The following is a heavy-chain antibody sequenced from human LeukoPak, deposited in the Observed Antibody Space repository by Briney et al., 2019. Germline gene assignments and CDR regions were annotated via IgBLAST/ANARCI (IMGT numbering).Heavy chain of an antibody. Sequence: ASVKVSCKASGYTFSGYYMHWVRQAPGQGLEWMGWINPNSGGTNYAQKFQGRVTMTRDTSISTAYMELSRLRSDDTAVYYCARGVYSYSTYFDYWGQGTLVTVSS. CDR1: GYTFSGYY. V-gene: IGHV1-2*02. CDR2: INPNSGGT. CDR3: ARGVYSYSTYFDY. D-gene: IGHD2/OR15-2a*01. J-gene: IGHJ4*02.